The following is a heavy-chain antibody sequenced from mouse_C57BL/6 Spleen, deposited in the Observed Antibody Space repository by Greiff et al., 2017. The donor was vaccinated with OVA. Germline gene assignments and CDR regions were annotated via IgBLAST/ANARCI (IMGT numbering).Heavy chain of an antibody. D-gene: IGHD2-3*01. CDR3: ARGPLTYDGYDWFAY. V-gene: IGHV3-6*01. J-gene: IGHJ3*01. CDR2: ISYDGSN. CDR1: GYSITSGYY. Sequence: DVQLQESGPGLVKPSQSLSLTCSVTGYSITSGYYWNWIRQFPGNKLEWMGYISYDGSNNYNPSLKNRISITRDTSKNQFFLKLNSVTTEDTATYYCARGPLTYDGYDWFAYWGQGTLVTVSA.